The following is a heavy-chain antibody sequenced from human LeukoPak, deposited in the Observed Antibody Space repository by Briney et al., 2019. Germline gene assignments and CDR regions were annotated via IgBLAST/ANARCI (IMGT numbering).Heavy chain of an antibody. CDR2: ISANSANA. Sequence: ASVTVSCKASGYTFIRYGINWVRQAPGQGLEWMGWISANSANANYAQNFQGRVTMTTDTSTTTAYMEVRSLRSDDTAVYYCARARSATTDLVYWGQGTLVTVSS. J-gene: IGHJ4*02. V-gene: IGHV1-18*01. D-gene: IGHD4-11*01. CDR3: ARARSATTDLVY. CDR1: GYTFIRYG.